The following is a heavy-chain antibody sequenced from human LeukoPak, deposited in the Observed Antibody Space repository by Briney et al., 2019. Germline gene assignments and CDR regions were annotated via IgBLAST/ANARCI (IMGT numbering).Heavy chain of an antibody. CDR1: GFTFSSYS. D-gene: IGHD3-10*01. CDR2: ISSSSSTI. V-gene: IGHV3-48*04. Sequence: GGSLRLSCAASGFTFSSYSMNWVRQAPGRGLEWVSYISSSSSTIYYADSVKGRFTISRDNAKNSLYLQMNSLRAEDTAVYYCAREAGYYGSGSYYYYYGMDVWGQGTTVTVSS. J-gene: IGHJ6*02. CDR3: AREAGYYGSGSYYYYYGMDV.